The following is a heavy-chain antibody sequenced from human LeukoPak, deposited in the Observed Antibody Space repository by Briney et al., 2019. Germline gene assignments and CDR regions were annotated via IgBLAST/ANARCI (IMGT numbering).Heavy chain of an antibody. D-gene: IGHD3-10*01. V-gene: IGHV4-59*01. Sequence: SETLSLTCTVSGGSISSYYWSWIRQPPGKGLEWIGYTYYSGSTNYNPSLKSRVTISVDTSKNQFSLKLSSVTAADTAVYYCARGRPLRGVIPDYWGQGTLVTVSS. CDR2: TYYSGST. J-gene: IGHJ4*02. CDR1: GGSISSYY. CDR3: ARGRPLRGVIPDY.